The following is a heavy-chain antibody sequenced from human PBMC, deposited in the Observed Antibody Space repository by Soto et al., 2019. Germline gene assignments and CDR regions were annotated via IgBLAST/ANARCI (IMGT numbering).Heavy chain of an antibody. CDR2: MNPRSGNT. Sequence: ASVKVSCKASGYTFTSWDVYWVRQAAGQGLEWMGYMNPRSGNTGYEQKFQGRVTMTRDTSISTAYMELSSLTSDDTAVYYCTASSWTGARLDFWGQGTPVTVCS. J-gene: IGHJ4*01. CDR1: GYTFTSWD. V-gene: IGHV1-8*01. D-gene: IGHD6-13*01. CDR3: TASSWTGARLDF.